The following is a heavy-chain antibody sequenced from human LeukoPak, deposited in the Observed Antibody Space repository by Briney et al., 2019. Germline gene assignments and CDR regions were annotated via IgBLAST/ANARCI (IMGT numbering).Heavy chain of an antibody. CDR1: GFTFSSYG. Sequence: GRSLRLSCTASGFTFSSYGMHWVRQAPGKGLEWVAVISYDGSNKYSADSVRGRFTISRDNSKNTLYLRMNSLRTEDTAIYYCAKDIKRSGTHYKGYYYGMDVWGQGTTATVSS. CDR2: ISYDGSNK. CDR3: AKDIKRSGTHYKGYYYGMDV. J-gene: IGHJ6*02. D-gene: IGHD3-10*01. V-gene: IGHV3-30*18.